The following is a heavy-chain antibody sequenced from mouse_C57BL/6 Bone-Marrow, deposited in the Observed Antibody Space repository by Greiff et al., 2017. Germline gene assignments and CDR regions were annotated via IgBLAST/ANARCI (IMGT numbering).Heavy chain of an antibody. D-gene: IGHD2-1*01. CDR2: INPNNGGT. CDR1: GYTFTDYN. J-gene: IGHJ4*01. Sequence: EVKLQESGPELVKPGASVKIPCKASGYTFTDYNMDWVKQSHGKSLEWIGDINPNNGGTIYNQKFKDKATLTVDKSSSTAYMELRSLTSEDTAVYYCARSGDGTYAMDYWGQGTSVTVSS. V-gene: IGHV1-18*01. CDR3: ARSGDGTYAMDY.